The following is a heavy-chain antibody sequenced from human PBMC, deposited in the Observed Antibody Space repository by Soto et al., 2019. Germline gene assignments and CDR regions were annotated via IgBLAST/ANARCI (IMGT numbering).Heavy chain of an antibody. CDR3: ARVPWQWLGGYAFDI. Sequence: SLTCTVSGGSISSGDYYWSWIRQPPGKGLEWIGYIYYSGSTYYNPSLKSRVTISVDTSKNQFTLKLSSVTAADTAVYYCARVPWQWLGGYAFDIWGQGTMVTVSS. D-gene: IGHD6-19*01. V-gene: IGHV4-30-4*01. CDR1: GGSISSGDYY. J-gene: IGHJ3*02. CDR2: IYYSGST.